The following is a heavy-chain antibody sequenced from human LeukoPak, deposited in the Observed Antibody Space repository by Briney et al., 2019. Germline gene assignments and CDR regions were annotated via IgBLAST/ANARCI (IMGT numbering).Heavy chain of an antibody. J-gene: IGHJ4*02. V-gene: IGHV3-21*01. CDR1: GFTFRSYS. Sequence: PGGSLRLSCAASGFTFRSYSMNWVRQAPGKGLEWVSSISSSSRYIYYADSVRGRFTISRDNAKKSLFLQINSLRAEDTAVYYCARGGGSGGDWGEGVIVYWGQGTLVTVSS. CDR3: ARGGGSGGDWGEGVIVY. D-gene: IGHD2-21*02. CDR2: ISSSSRYI.